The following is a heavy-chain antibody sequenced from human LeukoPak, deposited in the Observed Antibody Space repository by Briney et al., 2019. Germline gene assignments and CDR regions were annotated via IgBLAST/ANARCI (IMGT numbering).Heavy chain of an antibody. V-gene: IGHV3-23*01. J-gene: IGHJ4*02. CDR2: ISGSGGST. CDR1: GFTFSSYA. D-gene: IGHD2-21*02. CDR3: AKAAAVVTAIPIDY. Sequence: QTGGSLRLSCTAPGFTFSSYAMSWVRQAPGKGLEWVSAISGSGGSTYYADSVKGRFTISRDNSKNTLYLQMNSLRAEDTAVYYCAKAAAVVTAIPIDYWGQGTLVTVSS.